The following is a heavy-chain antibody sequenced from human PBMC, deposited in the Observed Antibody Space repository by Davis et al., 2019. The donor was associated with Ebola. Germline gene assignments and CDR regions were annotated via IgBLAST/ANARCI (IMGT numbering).Heavy chain of an antibody. V-gene: IGHV1-69*06. Sequence: SVKVSCKASGGTFSSYAISWVRQAPGQGLEWMGGNIPIFGTANYAQKFQGRVTITADKSTSTAYMELSSLRSEDTAVYYCARDHGGNHRGGYYYYYGMDVWGQGTTVTVSS. CDR3: ARDHGGNHRGGYYYYYGMDV. J-gene: IGHJ6*02. CDR2: NIPIFGTA. D-gene: IGHD4-23*01. CDR1: GGTFSSYA.